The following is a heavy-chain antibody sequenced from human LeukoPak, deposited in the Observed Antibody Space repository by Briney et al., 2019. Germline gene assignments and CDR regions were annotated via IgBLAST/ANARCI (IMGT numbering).Heavy chain of an antibody. CDR3: AREGDYYGSGSYHTYYFDY. V-gene: IGHV3-7*01. CDR1: GFTFSSYW. CDR2: IKQDGSEK. Sequence: GGSLRLSCAASGFTFSSYWMSWVRQAPGKGLEWVANIKQDGSEKSYVDSVKGRFTISRGNAKNSLYLQMNSLRAEDTAVYYCAREGDYYGSGSYHTYYFDYWGQGTLVTVSS. D-gene: IGHD3-10*01. J-gene: IGHJ4*02.